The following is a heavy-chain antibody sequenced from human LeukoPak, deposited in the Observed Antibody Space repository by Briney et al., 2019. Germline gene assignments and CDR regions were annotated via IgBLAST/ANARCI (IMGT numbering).Heavy chain of an antibody. CDR1: GASISSYY. CDR2: IYYSGST. Sequence: KPSETLSLTCTVSGASISSYYWNWIRRPPGKGLEWIGYIYYSGSTNYNPSLKSRVTISIDTSKNQFSLKLSSVTAADTAVYYCARHGGGPYYFDYWGQGTLVTVSS. D-gene: IGHD3-10*01. CDR3: ARHGGGPYYFDY. J-gene: IGHJ4*02. V-gene: IGHV4-59*08.